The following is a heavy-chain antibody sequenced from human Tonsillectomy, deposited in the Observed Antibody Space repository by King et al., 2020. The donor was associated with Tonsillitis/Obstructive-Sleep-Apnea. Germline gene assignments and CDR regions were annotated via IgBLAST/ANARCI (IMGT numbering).Heavy chain of an antibody. CDR3: ARESGIQQWSTPPDSFDI. V-gene: IGHV3-30-3*01. CDR2: ISYDGSNK. D-gene: IGHD5-18*01. Sequence: VQLVESGGGVVQPGRSLTLSCAASGFTFSNYAMHWVRQAPGKGLEWVAVISYDGSNKYYADSVKGRFTISRDNSKNTLYLQMNSLRAEDTAVYYCARESGIQQWSTPPDSFDIWGQGTMVTVSS. J-gene: IGHJ3*02. CDR1: GFTFSNYA.